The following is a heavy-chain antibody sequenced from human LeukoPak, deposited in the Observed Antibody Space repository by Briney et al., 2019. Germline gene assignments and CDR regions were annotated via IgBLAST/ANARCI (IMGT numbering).Heavy chain of an antibody. CDR3: ARVLATLTTNWFDP. CDR1: GCTFTSYG. Sequence: ASVKVSCKASGCTFTSYGISWVRQAPGQGLEWMGWTSAYNGNTNYAQKLQGRVTMTTDTSTSTAYMELRSLRSDDTAVYYCARVLATLTTNWFDPWGQGTLVTVSS. D-gene: IGHD7-27*01. CDR2: TSAYNGNT. J-gene: IGHJ5*02. V-gene: IGHV1-18*01.